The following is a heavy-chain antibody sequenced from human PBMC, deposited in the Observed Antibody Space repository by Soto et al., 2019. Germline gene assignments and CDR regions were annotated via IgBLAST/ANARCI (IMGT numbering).Heavy chain of an antibody. Sequence: ASVKVSCKASGYTFTSYAMHWVRQAPGQRLEWMGWINAGNGNTKYSQKFQGRVTITRDTSASTAYMELSSLRSEDTAVYYCARDENGSSYYYYYYMDVWGKGTKVTVSS. J-gene: IGHJ6*03. CDR1: GYTFTSYA. CDR2: INAGNGNT. CDR3: ARDENGSSYYYYYYMDV. V-gene: IGHV1-3*01. D-gene: IGHD6-6*01.